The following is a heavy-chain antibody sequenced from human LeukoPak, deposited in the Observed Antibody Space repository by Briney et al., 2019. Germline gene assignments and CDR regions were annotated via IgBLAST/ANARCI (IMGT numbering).Heavy chain of an antibody. V-gene: IGHV4-39*01. Sequence: SETLSLTCTVSGGSISSSSYYWGWIRQPPGKGLEWIGSIYYSGSTYYNPSLKSRVTISVDTSKNQFSLKLSSVTAADTAVYYCARLPPNPHDFWSGYPDYWGQGTLVTVSS. D-gene: IGHD3-3*01. J-gene: IGHJ4*02. CDR3: ARLPPNPHDFWSGYPDY. CDR2: IYYSGST. CDR1: GGSISSSSYY.